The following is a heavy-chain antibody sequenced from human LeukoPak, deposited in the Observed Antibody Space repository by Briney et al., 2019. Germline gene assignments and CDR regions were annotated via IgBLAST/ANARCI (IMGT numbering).Heavy chain of an antibody. J-gene: IGHJ5*02. D-gene: IGHD1/OR15-1a*01. CDR3: AREWPNTYRFDP. V-gene: IGHV1-46*01. Sequence: ASVKVSFKASGYTFTSYYIHWVRQAPGQGLEWLGIINPSSGGTIYAQKFQGRVTMTRDTSTSTVYMDLSSLRSEDTAVYYCAREWPNTYRFDPWGQGTLVTVSS. CDR2: INPSSGGT. CDR1: GYTFTSYY.